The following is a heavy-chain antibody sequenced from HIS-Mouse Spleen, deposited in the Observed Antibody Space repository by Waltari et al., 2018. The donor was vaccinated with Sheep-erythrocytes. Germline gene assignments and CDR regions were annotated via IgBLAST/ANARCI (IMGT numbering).Heavy chain of an antibody. CDR3: ARIKASYYDSSGYYAFDI. CDR2: IFSNDEK. Sequence: QVTLKESGPVLVKPTETLTLTCTVSGFSLSNARMGVRWTRQPPGKALEWRAHIFSNDEKSHSTSQKSRRTISMATYKSQVVLTMTNMDPVDTATYYCARIKASYYDSSGYYAFDIWGQGTMVTVSS. V-gene: IGHV2-26*01. D-gene: IGHD3-22*01. CDR1: GFSLSNARMG. J-gene: IGHJ3*02.